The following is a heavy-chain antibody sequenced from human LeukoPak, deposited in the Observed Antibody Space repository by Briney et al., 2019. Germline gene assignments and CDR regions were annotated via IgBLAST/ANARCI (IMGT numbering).Heavy chain of an antibody. J-gene: IGHJ4*02. V-gene: IGHV3-23*01. CDR3: VTNYKLHDY. D-gene: IGHD3-10*01. Sequence: GGSLRLSCAASGFTFSSYAMSWVRQAPGKGLEWVSVISDSGGSTYYVDFVKGRFTISRDNSKNTLYLQMHSLRAEDTAVHYCVTNYKLHDYWGQGTLVTVSS. CDR2: ISDSGGST. CDR1: GFTFSSYA.